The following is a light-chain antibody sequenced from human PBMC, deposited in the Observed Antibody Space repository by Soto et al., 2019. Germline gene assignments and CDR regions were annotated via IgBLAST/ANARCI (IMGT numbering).Light chain of an antibody. Sequence: QSALTQPASVSGSPGQSITISCTGTSSDVGSYNYVSWYQQHPGKAPKLMIYEVNNRLSGVSNRFSGSKSGNTASLTISGLQAEDEANYYCSSYTSISTRVFGGGTKVTVL. CDR1: SSDVGSYNY. CDR2: EVN. V-gene: IGLV2-14*01. CDR3: SSYTSISTRV. J-gene: IGLJ3*02.